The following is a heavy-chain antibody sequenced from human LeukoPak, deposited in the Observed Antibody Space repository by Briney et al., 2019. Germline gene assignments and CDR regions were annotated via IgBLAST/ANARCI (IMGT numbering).Heavy chain of an antibody. Sequence: GGSLRLSCAASGFTFSSYWMSWVRQAPGKGLEWVAHIKQDGSEKYYVDSVKGRFTISRDNAKNSLYLQMNSLRAEDTAVYYCARDIPITMVRGVIIGPWFDPWGQGTLVTVSS. J-gene: IGHJ5*02. D-gene: IGHD3-10*01. CDR2: IKQDGSEK. CDR3: ARDIPITMVRGVIIGPWFDP. CDR1: GFTFSSYW. V-gene: IGHV3-7*03.